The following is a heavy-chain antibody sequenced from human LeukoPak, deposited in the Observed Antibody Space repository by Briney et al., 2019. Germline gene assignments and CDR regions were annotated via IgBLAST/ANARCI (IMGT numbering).Heavy chain of an antibody. V-gene: IGHV3-23*01. J-gene: IGHJ4*02. D-gene: IGHD3-10*01. CDR1: GFTFSSYA. CDR2: ISGSGGST. CDR3: AKIGTYGSGSYYSLFDY. Sequence: SGGSLRLSCAASGFTFSSYAMSWVRQAPGKGLEWVSAISGSGGSTYYADSVKGRFTISRDNSKNTLYLQMNSLRAEDTAVYYCAKIGTYGSGSYYSLFDYWGQGTLVTVSS.